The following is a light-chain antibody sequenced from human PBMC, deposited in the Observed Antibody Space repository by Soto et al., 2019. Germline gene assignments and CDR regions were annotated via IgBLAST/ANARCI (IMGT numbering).Light chain of an antibody. CDR3: QQYNAWPIT. Sequence: EIVLTQSPGTLSLSPGESATLSCRASQYVTGSYLAWYQQKPGQAPRLLIYGVSTRAAGIPARFRGSGSGADFTLTITSLQSEDFAIYYCQQYNAWPITFGQGTRLE. J-gene: IGKJ5*01. CDR2: GVS. V-gene: IGKV3-15*01. CDR1: QYVTGSY.